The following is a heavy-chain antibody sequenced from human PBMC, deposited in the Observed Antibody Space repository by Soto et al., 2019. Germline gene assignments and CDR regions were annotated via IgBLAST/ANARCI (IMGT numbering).Heavy chain of an antibody. CDR3: ARPPHDPNCSSGSCHNGDY. J-gene: IGHJ4*02. Sequence: GESLKISCKGSGYSFTSYWIGWVRQMPGKGLEWMGIIYPGDSDTRYSPSFQGQVTISADKSISTAYLQWGSLKASDTAMYYCARPPHDPNCSSGSCHNGDYWGQGTLVTVSS. CDR2: IYPGDSDT. V-gene: IGHV5-51*01. CDR1: GYSFTSYW. D-gene: IGHD2-15*01.